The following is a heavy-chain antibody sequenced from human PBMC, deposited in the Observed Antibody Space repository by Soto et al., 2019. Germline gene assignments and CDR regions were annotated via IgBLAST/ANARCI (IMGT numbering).Heavy chain of an antibody. V-gene: IGHV3-48*01. CDR2: ISSSSSTI. CDR3: ARDESRGYDILTGKYMEYNWFDP. D-gene: IGHD3-9*01. J-gene: IGHJ5*02. Sequence: GGSLRLSCAASGFTFSSYSMNWVRQAPGKGLEWVSYISSSSSTIYYADSVEGRFTISRDNAKNSLYLQMNSLRAEDTAVYYCARDESRGYDILTGKYMEYNWFDPWGQGTLVTVSS. CDR1: GFTFSSYS.